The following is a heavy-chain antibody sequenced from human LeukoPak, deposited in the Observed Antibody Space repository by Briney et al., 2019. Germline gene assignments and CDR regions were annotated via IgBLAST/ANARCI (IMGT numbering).Heavy chain of an antibody. Sequence: SETLSLTCDVFGGSFTDYSWTWIRQPPGKGLEWIGEINDYTANTNYNPSLNSRVSISLEKSKNQFSLELRSVTAADTAVYYCARGRIAKIVVVHSFHYGMDVWGQGTTVTVSS. J-gene: IGHJ6*02. CDR1: GGSFTDYS. CDR3: ARGRIAKIVVVHSFHYGMDV. CDR2: INDYTANT. V-gene: IGHV4-34*01. D-gene: IGHD3-22*01.